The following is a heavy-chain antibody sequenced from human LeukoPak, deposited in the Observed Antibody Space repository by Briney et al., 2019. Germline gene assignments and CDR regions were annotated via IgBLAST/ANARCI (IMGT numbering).Heavy chain of an antibody. CDR2: IIPIFGTA. Sequence: SVKVSCKASGGTFSSYAISWVRQAPGQGLEWMGRIIPIFGTANYAQKFQGRVTITTDESTSTAYMELSSLRSEDTAVYYCATVNSYEPNYFDYWGQGTLVTVSS. V-gene: IGHV1-69*05. D-gene: IGHD5-12*01. CDR1: GGTFSSYA. CDR3: ATVNSYEPNYFDY. J-gene: IGHJ4*02.